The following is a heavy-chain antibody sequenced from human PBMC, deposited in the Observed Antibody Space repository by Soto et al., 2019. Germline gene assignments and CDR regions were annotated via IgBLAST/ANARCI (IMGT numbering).Heavy chain of an antibody. J-gene: IGHJ4*02. V-gene: IGHV4-34*01. D-gene: IGHD3-10*01. CDR2: INHSGST. Sequence: SETLSLTCAVYGGSFSGYYWSWIRQPPGKGLEWIGEINHSGSTNYNPSLKSRVTISVDTSKNQFSLKLSSVTAADTAVYYCARETRYYGSGRTAMFDYWGQGTLVTVSS. CDR3: ARETRYYGSGRTAMFDY. CDR1: GGSFSGYY.